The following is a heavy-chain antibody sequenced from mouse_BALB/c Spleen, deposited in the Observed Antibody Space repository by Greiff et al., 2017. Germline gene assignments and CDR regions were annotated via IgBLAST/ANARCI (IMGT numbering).Heavy chain of an antibody. J-gene: IGHJ3*01. CDR2: INPDSSTI. CDR3: ARSRTGPFAY. D-gene: IGHD4-1*01. Sequence: EVKLMESGGGLVQPGGSLKLSCAASGFDFSRYWMSWVRQAPGKGLEWIGEINPDSSTINYTPSLKDKFIISRDNAKNTLYLQMSKVRSEDTALYYCARSRTGPFAYWGQGTLVTVSA. V-gene: IGHV4-1*02. CDR1: GFDFSRYW.